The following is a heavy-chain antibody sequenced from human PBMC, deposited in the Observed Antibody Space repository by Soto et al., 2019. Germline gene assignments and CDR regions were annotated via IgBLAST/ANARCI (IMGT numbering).Heavy chain of an antibody. CDR2: ISGSAGTT. V-gene: IGHV3-23*01. D-gene: IGHD3-16*02. Sequence: GGSLRLSCTASGFNFRNYAMIWVRQAPGKGLEWVSGISGSAGTTNYADSVQGRFTISRDNSKNTLYLQMNSLRAEDTAIYHCARLSVERLRPGQSLESWGQGTLVTVSS. CDR3: ARLSVERLRPGQSLES. CDR1: GFNFRNYA. J-gene: IGHJ4*02.